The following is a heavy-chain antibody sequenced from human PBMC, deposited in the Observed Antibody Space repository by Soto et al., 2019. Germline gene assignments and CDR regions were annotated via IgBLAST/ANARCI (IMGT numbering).Heavy chain of an antibody. CDR2: ISAYNGNT. D-gene: IGHD3-22*01. V-gene: IGHV1-18*01. Sequence: SVNVSCKASGYTFTSYGISWVRQAPGQGLEWMGWISAYNGNTNYAQKLQGRVTMTTDTSTSTAYMELRSLRSDDTAVYYCARDRYYDRRGPSLASDVWGQGKKVT. J-gene: IGHJ3*01. CDR1: GYTFTSYG. CDR3: ARDRYYDRRGPSLASDV.